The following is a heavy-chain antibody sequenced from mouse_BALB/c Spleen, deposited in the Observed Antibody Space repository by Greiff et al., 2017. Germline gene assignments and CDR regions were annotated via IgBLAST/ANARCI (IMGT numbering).Heavy chain of an antibody. V-gene: IGHV5-6-4*01. CDR3: TREGERNGYSYYAMDY. CDR2: ISSGGSYT. Sequence: EVKLVESGGGLVKPGGSLKLSCAASGFTFSSFGMHWVRQAPEKGLEWVATISSGGSYTYYPDSVKGRFTISRDNAKNTLYLQMSSLKSEDTAMYYCTREGERNGYSYYAMDYWGQGTSVTVSS. D-gene: IGHD2-3*01. J-gene: IGHJ4*01. CDR1: GFTFSSFG.